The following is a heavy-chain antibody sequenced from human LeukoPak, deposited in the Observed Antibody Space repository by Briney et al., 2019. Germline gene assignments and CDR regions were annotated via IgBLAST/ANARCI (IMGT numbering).Heavy chain of an antibody. J-gene: IGHJ4*02. Sequence: GGSLRLSCAASGFTFSTYWMHWVRQAPGKGLVWVSRMNSDGSIRDYADSVKGRFTISRDNAKNSLYLQMNSLRAEDTAVYYCAREIRKNYFDYWGQGTLVTVSS. CDR3: AREIRKNYFDY. CDR1: GFTFSTYW. CDR2: MNSDGSIR. V-gene: IGHV3-74*01. D-gene: IGHD2/OR15-2a*01.